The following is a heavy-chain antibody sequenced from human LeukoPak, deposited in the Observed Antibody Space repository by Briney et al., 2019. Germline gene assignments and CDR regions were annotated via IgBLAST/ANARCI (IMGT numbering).Heavy chain of an antibody. CDR1: GFTFSSYA. J-gene: IGHJ4*02. CDR3: ARASRGYSYGYYFDY. V-gene: IGHV3-64*01. Sequence: PGGSLRLSCAASGFTFSSYAMHWVRQAPGKGLEYVSAISSNGGSTYYANSVKGRFTISRDNSKNTLYLQMGSLRAEDMAVYYCARASRGYSYGYYFDYWGQGTLVTVSS. D-gene: IGHD5-18*01. CDR2: ISSNGGST.